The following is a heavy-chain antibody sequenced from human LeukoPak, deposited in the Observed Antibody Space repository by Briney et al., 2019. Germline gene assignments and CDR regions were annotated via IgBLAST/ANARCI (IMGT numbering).Heavy chain of an antibody. J-gene: IGHJ4*02. D-gene: IGHD6-19*01. V-gene: IGHV3-74*01. Sequence: QPGGSLRLSCAASGFTFSSYWMHWVRQAPGKGLVWVSRINSDGSSTSYADSVKGRFTISRDNAKNSVYLQMNSLRAEDTALYYCASPVEVAGRGGFWGQGTLVTVSS. CDR1: GFTFSSYW. CDR2: INSDGSST. CDR3: ASPVEVAGRGGF.